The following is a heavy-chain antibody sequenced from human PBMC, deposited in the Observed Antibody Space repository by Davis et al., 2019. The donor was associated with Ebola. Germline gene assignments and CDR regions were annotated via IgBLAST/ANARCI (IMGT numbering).Heavy chain of an antibody. Sequence: MPGGSLRLSCTVSGGSLKSYYWSWIRQPPGKGLEWIGHTYRSGSTNYNPALENRVSISVDASKNQISLEVTSVTAADTAVYYCARQTYDTVDYYYYGMDVWGHGTTVTVSS. CDR3: ARQTYDTVDYYYYGMDV. D-gene: IGHD1-1*01. CDR1: GGSLKSYY. CDR2: TYRSGST. J-gene: IGHJ6*02. V-gene: IGHV4-59*08.